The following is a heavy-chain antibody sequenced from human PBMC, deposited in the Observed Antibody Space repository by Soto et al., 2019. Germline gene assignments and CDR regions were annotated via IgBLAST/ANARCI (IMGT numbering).Heavy chain of an antibody. V-gene: IGHV3-73*01. D-gene: IGHD3-16*02. CDR3: TSLGYYDYIWGSYRRADY. CDR2: IRSKANSYAT. CDR1: GFTFSGSA. Sequence: VQLVESGGGLVQPGGSLKLSCAASGFTFSGSAMHWVRQASGKGLEWVGRIRSKANSYATAYAASVKGRFTISRDDSKNTAYLQMNTLKTEDTAVYYCTSLGYYDYIWGSYRRADYWGQGTLVTVSS. J-gene: IGHJ4*02.